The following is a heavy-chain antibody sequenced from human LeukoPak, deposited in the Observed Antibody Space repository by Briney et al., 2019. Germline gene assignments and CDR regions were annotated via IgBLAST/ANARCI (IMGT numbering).Heavy chain of an antibody. J-gene: IGHJ4*02. CDR1: GFTFSSYA. CDR2: ISGSGGST. CDR3: AKDLTTSPYYFDY. D-gene: IGHD1-14*01. Sequence: PGGTLRLSCAASGFTFSSYAMSWVRQAPGQGLEWVSAISGSGGSTYYADSVKGRFTISRDNSKNTLYLQMNSLRAEDTAVYYCAKDLTTSPYYFDYWGQGTLVTVSS. V-gene: IGHV3-23*01.